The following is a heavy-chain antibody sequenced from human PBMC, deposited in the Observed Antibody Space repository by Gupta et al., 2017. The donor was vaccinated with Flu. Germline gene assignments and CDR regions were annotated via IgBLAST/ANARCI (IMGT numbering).Heavy chain of an antibody. CDR2: IYYSGNT. Sequence: QVQLQESGPGLVKTSQTLSLTCAVSGYSLSSGGYFWNWIRQYPGKGLEWIGYIYYSGNTDYNPSLKSRVTISEDLSRNQFSLRLSSVTAADTAVYYCARAEFTRPGGKFYYYGMDVWGQGTTVTVSS. CDR1: GYSLSSGGYF. V-gene: IGHV4-31*11. D-gene: IGHD3-10*01. J-gene: IGHJ6*02. CDR3: ARAEFTRPGGKFYYYGMDV.